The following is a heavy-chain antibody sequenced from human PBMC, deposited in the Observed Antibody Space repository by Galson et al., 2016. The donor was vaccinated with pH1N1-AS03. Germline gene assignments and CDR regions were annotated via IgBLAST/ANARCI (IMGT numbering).Heavy chain of an antibody. CDR1: GYSFSNYA. Sequence: SVKVSCKASGYSFSNYAITWVRQAPGQRLEWMGWISAYNGRTKYLRKSQDRLTMTKDPSTRTAYLELRSLTSDDTAVYYCARDYSWECDGSYCLSHSSHYSAMDVWGQGTTVTVSS. V-gene: IGHV1-18*01. D-gene: IGHD1-26*01. CDR2: ISAYNGRT. CDR3: ARDYSWECDGSYCLSHSSHYSAMDV. J-gene: IGHJ6*02.